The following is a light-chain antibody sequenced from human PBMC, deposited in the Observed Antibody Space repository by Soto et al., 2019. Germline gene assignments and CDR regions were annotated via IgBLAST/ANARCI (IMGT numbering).Light chain of an antibody. J-gene: IGKJ1*01. V-gene: IGKV1-5*01. CDR2: DAS. CDR1: QSITNR. Sequence: DIQMTQSPSTLSGSVGDRVTITCRASQSITNRLAWYQQKPGKAHKVLIYDASSLESGVPSRFSGSGSGTEFTLTIRSLQPDDFATYYCQHYNSYSEAFGQGTKVDIK. CDR3: QHYNSYSEA.